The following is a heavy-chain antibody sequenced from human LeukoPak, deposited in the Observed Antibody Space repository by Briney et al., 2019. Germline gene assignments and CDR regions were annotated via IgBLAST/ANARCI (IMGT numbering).Heavy chain of an antibody. D-gene: IGHD1-14*01. CDR2: ISGSGGST. V-gene: IGHV3-23*01. Sequence: GGSLRLSCAASGFTFSSYAMSWVRQAPGKGLEWVSAISGSGGSTYYADSVKGRFTISRDNAKNSLYLQMNSLRAEDTAVYYCARDEKLTRAPFDHWGQGTLVTVSS. CDR1: GFTFSSYA. CDR3: ARDEKLTRAPFDH. J-gene: IGHJ4*02.